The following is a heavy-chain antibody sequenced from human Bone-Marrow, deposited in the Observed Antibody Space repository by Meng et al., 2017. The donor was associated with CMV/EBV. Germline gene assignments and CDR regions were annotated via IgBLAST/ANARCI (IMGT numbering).Heavy chain of an antibody. CDR3: AREDCSSTSCYAYYYYGMDV. D-gene: IGHD2-2*01. V-gene: IGHV4-39*02. CDR1: GGPISSSSYY. J-gene: IGHJ6*02. Sequence: SETLSLTCTVSGGPISSSSYYWGWIRQPPGKGLEWIGSIYYTGSTYYNPSLKSRVTISVDTSKNQFSLKLNSVTAADTAVYYCAREDCSSTSCYAYYYYGMDVWGQGTTVTVSS. CDR2: IYYTGST.